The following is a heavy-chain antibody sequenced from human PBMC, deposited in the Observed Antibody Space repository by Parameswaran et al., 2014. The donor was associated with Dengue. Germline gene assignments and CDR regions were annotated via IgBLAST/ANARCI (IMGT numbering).Heavy chain of an antibody. CDR3: AKLRQLVRFDY. CDR2: VGKGGDRI. D-gene: IGHD6-6*01. V-gene: IGHV3-23*01. J-gene: IGHJ4*02. Sequence: WIRQPPGKGLEWVSTVGKGGDRIYYADSVKGRFTISRDTSKNLLFLQMNSLRADDTAIYYCAKLRQLVRFDYWGQGTLVTVSS.